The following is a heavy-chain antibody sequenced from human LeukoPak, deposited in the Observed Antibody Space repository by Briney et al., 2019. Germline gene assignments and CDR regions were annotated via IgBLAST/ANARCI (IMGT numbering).Heavy chain of an antibody. CDR1: GFTFSSYA. Sequence: PGGSLRLSCAASGFTFSSYAMSWVRQAPGKGLEWVSAISGSGGSTYYADSVKGRFTISGDNSKNTLYLQMNSLRAEDTAVYYCAKTWGNDVGAFDIWGQGTMVTVSS. CDR2: ISGSGGST. CDR3: AKTWGNDVGAFDI. V-gene: IGHV3-23*01. D-gene: IGHD1-1*01. J-gene: IGHJ3*02.